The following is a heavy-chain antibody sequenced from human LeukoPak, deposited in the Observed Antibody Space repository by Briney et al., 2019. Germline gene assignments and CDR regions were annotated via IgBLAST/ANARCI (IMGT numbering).Heavy chain of an antibody. Sequence: GGSLRLSCAASGFTFSSYSMNWVRQAPGKGLEWVSYISSSNTTIYYADSVKGRFIISRDNAKNSLYLQMNSLRAEDTAVYYCARDGYYAEKVLIWGQGTMVTVSS. CDR3: ARDGYYAEKVLI. CDR2: ISSSNTTI. V-gene: IGHV3-48*01. CDR1: GFTFSSYS. J-gene: IGHJ3*02. D-gene: IGHD2-2*01.